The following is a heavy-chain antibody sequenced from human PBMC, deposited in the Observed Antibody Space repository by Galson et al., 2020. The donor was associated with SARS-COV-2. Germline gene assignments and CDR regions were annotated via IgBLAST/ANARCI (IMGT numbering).Heavy chain of an antibody. V-gene: IGHV4-4*02. CDR3: ARLGDCSGGTCYSRGYTWFDP. CDR1: GGSDSKTNW. J-gene: IGHJ5*02. Sequence: SETLSLTCAVAGGSDSKTNWWTGVRQSPGKRLEWNGEIHQSGNTNYNPPLNSRVTISVDTSKNQFPIKLISVTAADTAVYFCARLGDCSGGTCYSRGYTWFDPWGQGTLVTVSS. CDR2: IHQSGNT. D-gene: IGHD2-15*01.